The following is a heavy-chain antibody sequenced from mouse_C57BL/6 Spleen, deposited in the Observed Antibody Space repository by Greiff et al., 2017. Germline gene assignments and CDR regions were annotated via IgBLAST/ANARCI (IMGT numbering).Heavy chain of an antibody. Sequence: QVQLQQSGAELVRPGASVTLSCKASGYPFPDSEMHWVKPTPVHGLEWIGAIDPETGGNAYNQKFKGKAILTADKSSSTAYMALRSLTSEDSAVYYCTRWMNYYHYWGQGTTLTVSS. CDR3: TRWMNYYHY. J-gene: IGHJ2*01. D-gene: IGHD1-1*01. CDR1: GYPFPDSE. CDR2: IDPETGGN. V-gene: IGHV1-15*01.